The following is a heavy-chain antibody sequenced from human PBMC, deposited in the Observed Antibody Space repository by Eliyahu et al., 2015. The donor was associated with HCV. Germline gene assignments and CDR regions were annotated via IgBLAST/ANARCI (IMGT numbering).Heavy chain of an antibody. CDR1: GYTFTDYF. Sequence: QVQLVQSGAEVKMPGASVKVSCKASGYTFTDYFMHWVRQAPGQGLEWMGWINPNGGGTNYAQKFQGRVTMTRDTAINTAYMELSRLTSDDTAVYYCARHLRASIWFDPWGQGTLVTVSS. D-gene: IGHD2-21*01. J-gene: IGHJ5*02. V-gene: IGHV1-2*02. CDR2: INPNGGGT. CDR3: ARHLRASIWFDP.